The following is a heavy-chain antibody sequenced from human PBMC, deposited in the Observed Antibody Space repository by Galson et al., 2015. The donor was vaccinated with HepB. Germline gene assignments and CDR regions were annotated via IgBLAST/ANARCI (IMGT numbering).Heavy chain of an antibody. CDR2: INNDGGGA. D-gene: IGHD2-21*01. Sequence: SLRLSCAASGFTFSSHAMNWVRQAPGKGLEWVSGINNDGGGAKHADSVKGRFSISRDNSRNTLYLQMNTMRVEDTVVYYCATRDWGLVLGGWGQGSLVTVSS. J-gene: IGHJ4*02. CDR3: ATRDWGLVLGG. CDR1: GFTFSSHA. V-gene: IGHV3-23*01.